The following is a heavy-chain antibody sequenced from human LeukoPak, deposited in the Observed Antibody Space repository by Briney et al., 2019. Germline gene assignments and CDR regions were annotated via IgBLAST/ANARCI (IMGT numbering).Heavy chain of an antibody. Sequence: GASVKVSCKASGGTFSSYAISWVRQAPGQGLEWMVGIIPIFGTANYAQKFQGRVTITADESTSTAYMELSSLRSEDTAVYYCAGTKLERLSHYYYYGMDVWGQGTTVTVSS. CDR1: GGTFSSYA. CDR3: AGTKLERLSHYYYYGMDV. D-gene: IGHD1-1*01. CDR2: IIPIFGTA. J-gene: IGHJ6*02. V-gene: IGHV1-69*13.